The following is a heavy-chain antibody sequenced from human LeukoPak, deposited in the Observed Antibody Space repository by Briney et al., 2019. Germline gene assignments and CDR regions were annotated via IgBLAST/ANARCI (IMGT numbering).Heavy chain of an antibody. CDR2: ISAYNGNT. V-gene: IGHV1-18*01. CDR1: GYTFTSYG. CDR3: ARVFLHLAVAGTLDY. J-gene: IGHJ4*02. D-gene: IGHD6-19*01. Sequence: ASVKVPCKASGYTFTSYGISWVRQAPGQGLEWMGWISAYNGNTNYAQKLQSRVTMTTDTSTSTAYMELRSLRSDDTAVYYCARVFLHLAVAGTLDYWGQGTLVTVSS.